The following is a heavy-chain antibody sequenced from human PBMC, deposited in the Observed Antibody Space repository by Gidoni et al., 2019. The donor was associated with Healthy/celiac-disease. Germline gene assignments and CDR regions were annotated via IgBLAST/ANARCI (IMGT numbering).Heavy chain of an antibody. CDR1: GGTFSSYT. CDR2: IIPILGIA. Sequence: QVQLVQSGAEVKKPGSSVTFSCKAPGGTFSSYTLSWVRQAPGKGLEWRGRIIPILGIANYAQKFQGRVTITADKSTSTAYMELSRLRSEDTAVYYCARDGYYDSSGYYDEAFDIWGQGTMVTVSS. J-gene: IGHJ3*02. V-gene: IGHV1-69*02. D-gene: IGHD3-22*01. CDR3: ARDGYYDSSGYYDEAFDI.